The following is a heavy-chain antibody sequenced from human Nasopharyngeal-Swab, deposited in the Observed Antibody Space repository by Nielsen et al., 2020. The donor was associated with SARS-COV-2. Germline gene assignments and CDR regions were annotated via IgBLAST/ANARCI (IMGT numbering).Heavy chain of an antibody. D-gene: IGHD3-9*01. CDR3: ARTLAMTGDWRYFDY. V-gene: IGHV4-39*02. CDR1: GYSIRSTNHY. J-gene: IGHJ4*02. CDR2: IFYSGSA. Sequence: GSLRLSCSVSGYSIRSTNHYWGWIRQPPGKGLEWIGDIFYSGSASYNPSLKSRVTISVDTAKNHFSLKLSSVTAADTAVYYCARTLAMTGDWRYFDYWGQGILVTVSS.